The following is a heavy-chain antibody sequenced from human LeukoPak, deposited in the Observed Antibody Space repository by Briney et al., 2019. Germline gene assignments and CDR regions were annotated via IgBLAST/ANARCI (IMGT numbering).Heavy chain of an antibody. D-gene: IGHD3-22*01. V-gene: IGHV4-39*01. CDR2: IYYSGST. CDR3: ASYDSSGYYLSY. Sequence: SETLSLTCTVSGGSISSSSYYWGWIRQPPGKGLEWIGSIYYSGSTYYNPSLKSRVTISVDTSKNQFSLKLSFVTAADTAVYYCASYDSSGYYLSYWGQGTLVTVSS. J-gene: IGHJ4*02. CDR1: GGSISSSSYY.